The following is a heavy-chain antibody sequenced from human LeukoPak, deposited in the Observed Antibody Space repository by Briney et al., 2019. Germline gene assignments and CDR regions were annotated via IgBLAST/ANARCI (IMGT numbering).Heavy chain of an antibody. J-gene: IGHJ4*02. Sequence: GGSLRLSCAASGFTFSRYGMHWVRQAPGKGLEWVTVISYDGSNKYYADSVKGRFTISRDDSKNTLYLQVNSLRPDDTAVYYCAKDSGDYFSIQNYFDCWGQGTLVTVSS. V-gene: IGHV3-30*18. CDR3: AKDSGDYFSIQNYFDC. CDR2: ISYDGSNK. CDR1: GFTFSRYG. D-gene: IGHD3-22*01.